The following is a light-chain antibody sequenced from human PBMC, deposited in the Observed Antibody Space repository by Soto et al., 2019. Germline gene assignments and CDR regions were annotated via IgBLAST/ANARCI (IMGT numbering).Light chain of an antibody. J-gene: IGLJ2*01. Sequence: QSVLTQPTSASWTPGQRVTISCSGSSSNIGSNTVNWYQQLPGTAPKLLIYSNNQRPSGVPDRVSGSKSGTSASLAISGLQSEDEADYYCAAWDDSLNVVVFGGGTKVTVL. CDR2: SNN. V-gene: IGLV1-44*01. CDR3: AAWDDSLNVVV. CDR1: SSNIGSNT.